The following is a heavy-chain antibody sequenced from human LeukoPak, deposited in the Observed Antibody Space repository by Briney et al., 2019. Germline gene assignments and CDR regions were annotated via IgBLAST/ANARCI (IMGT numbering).Heavy chain of an antibody. CDR2: IRYDGSNK. CDR1: GFTFSSYG. J-gene: IGHJ6*03. CDR3: AKDHVRYFDWLTPYYMDV. D-gene: IGHD3-9*01. V-gene: IGHV3-30*02. Sequence: QAGGSLRLSCAASGFTFSSYGMHWVRQAPGKGLEWVAFIRYDGSNKYYADSVKGRFTISRDNSKNTLYLQMNCLRAEDTAVYYCAKDHVRYFDWLTPYYMDVWGKGTTVTVSS.